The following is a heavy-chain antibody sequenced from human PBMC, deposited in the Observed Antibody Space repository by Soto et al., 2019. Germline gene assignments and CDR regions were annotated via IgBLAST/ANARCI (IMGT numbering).Heavy chain of an antibody. CDR3: ARRGAAAGTVWFDP. J-gene: IGHJ5*02. V-gene: IGHV1-18*01. Sequence: ASVKVSCKASGYTFSSYGISWVRHAPGQGLEWMGWISAYNGNTNYAQKLQGRVTMTTDTSTSTAYMELRSLRSDDTAVYYCARRGAAAGTVWFDPWGQGTLVTVSS. CDR1: GYTFSSYG. D-gene: IGHD6-13*01. CDR2: ISAYNGNT.